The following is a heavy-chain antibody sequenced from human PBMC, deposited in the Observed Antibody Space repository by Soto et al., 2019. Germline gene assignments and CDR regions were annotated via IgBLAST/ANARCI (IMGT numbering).Heavy chain of an antibody. V-gene: IGHV4-31*01. CDR2: IYYSGST. Sequence: QVQLQESGPGLVKPSQTLSLTCTVSGGSISSGGYYWSWIRQHPGRGLEWIGYIYYSGSTYYNPSLKGLVTLSVDTSKNQFSLKLNSVTAADAAVYYWARVWEMTPDLWGLGTLVTVSS. CDR3: ARVWEMTPDL. CDR1: GGSISSGGYY. D-gene: IGHD1-26*01. J-gene: IGHJ5*02.